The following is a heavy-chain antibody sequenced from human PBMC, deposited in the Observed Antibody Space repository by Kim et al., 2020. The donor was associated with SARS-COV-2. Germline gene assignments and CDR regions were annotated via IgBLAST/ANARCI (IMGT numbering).Heavy chain of an antibody. D-gene: IGHD3-22*01. CDR3: ARVVRYYHDSSGYYHPFDY. J-gene: IGHJ4*02. V-gene: IGHV3-74*01. CDR2: INSDGSST. CDR1: GFTFSSYW. Sequence: GGSLRLSCAASGFTFSSYWMHWVRQAPGKGLVWVSRINSDGSSTSYADSVKGRFTISRDNAKNTLYLQMNSLRAEDTAMYYCARVVRYYHDSSGYYHPFDYWGQGTLVTVSS.